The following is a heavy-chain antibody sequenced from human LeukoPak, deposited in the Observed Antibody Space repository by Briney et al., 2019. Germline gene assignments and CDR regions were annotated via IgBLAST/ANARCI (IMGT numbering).Heavy chain of an antibody. CDR2: IRYDGSIK. CDR1: GDSFTSYW. D-gene: IGHD2-2*01. CDR3: AKDQGAGCSSTSCYNFDY. V-gene: IGHV3-30*02. Sequence: GESLKISCKGFGDSFTSYWIGWVRQMPGKGLEWVAFIRYDGSIKYYGDSVKGRFTISRDNSKNTLYLQMNSLRAEDTAVYYCAKDQGAGCSSTSCYNFDYWGQGTLVTVSS. J-gene: IGHJ4*02.